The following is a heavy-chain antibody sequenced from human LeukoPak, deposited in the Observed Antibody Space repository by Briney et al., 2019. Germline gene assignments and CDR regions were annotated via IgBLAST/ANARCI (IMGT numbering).Heavy chain of an antibody. CDR3: ARSVRFLEWTYTPPDAFDI. V-gene: IGHV4-31*03. Sequence: SETLSLTCTVSGGSISSGGYYWSWIRQHPGKGLEWIGYIYYSGSTYDNPSLKSRVPISVDTSKNQFSLKLSSVTAADTAVYYCARSVRFLEWTYTPPDAFDIWGQGTMVTVSS. CDR1: GGSISSGGYY. D-gene: IGHD3-3*01. J-gene: IGHJ3*02. CDR2: IYYSGST.